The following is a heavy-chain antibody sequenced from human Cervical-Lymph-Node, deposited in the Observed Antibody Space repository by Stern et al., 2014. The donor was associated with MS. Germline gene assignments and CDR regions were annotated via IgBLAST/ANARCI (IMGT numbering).Heavy chain of an antibody. CDR1: GFTFTSYW. J-gene: IGHJ4*02. Sequence: EVQLVESGGGLVQPGGSLRLSCAASGFTFTSYWMNWVRQAPGKGLEWVANIKTDGSEKYSVGSVKGRFTISRDNAKNSLTLQMTSLRGEDTAVYYCAKGGRGYSDGSDYSLDSWGQGTLVTVSS. CDR2: IKTDGSEK. V-gene: IGHV3-7*01. D-gene: IGHD3-22*01. CDR3: AKGGRGYSDGSDYSLDS.